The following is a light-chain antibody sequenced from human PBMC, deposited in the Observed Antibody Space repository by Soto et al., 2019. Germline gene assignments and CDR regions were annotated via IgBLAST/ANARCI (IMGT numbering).Light chain of an antibody. CDR1: QSISSW. CDR2: KAS. J-gene: IGKJ1*01. Sequence: DIQMTQSPSTLSASVGDRVTITCRASQSISSWLAWYQQKPGEAPKVLIYKASTLESGVPSRFSGSGSGTVFPLTISSLQPDYFASYYGQQYKTFLTFGQGTKVEIK. CDR3: QQYKTFLT. V-gene: IGKV1-5*03.